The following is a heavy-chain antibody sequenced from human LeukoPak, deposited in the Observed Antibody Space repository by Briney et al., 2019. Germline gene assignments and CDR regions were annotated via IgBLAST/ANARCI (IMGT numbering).Heavy chain of an antibody. V-gene: IGHV4-59*01. J-gene: IGHJ4*02. Sequence: PSETLSLTCTVSGGSISSYYWSWIRQPPGKGLEWIGYIYCSGSTNYNPSLKSRVTISVDTSKNQFSLKLSSVTAADTAVYYCARDGRDGYNRADYWGQGTLVTVSS. CDR3: ARDGRDGYNRADY. CDR2: IYCSGST. CDR1: GGSISSYY. D-gene: IGHD5-24*01.